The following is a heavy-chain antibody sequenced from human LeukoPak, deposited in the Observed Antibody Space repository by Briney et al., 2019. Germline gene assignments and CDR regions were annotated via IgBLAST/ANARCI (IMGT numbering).Heavy chain of an antibody. Sequence: GGSLRLSCAASGFTFSNAWMSWVRQAPGTGLEWVGRIKSKSDGGTTDHAAPVKGRFTVSRDDSKNTLYMEMNSLQTEDTAVYYCTTYASGSHRDWGQGTLVTVSS. CDR1: GFTFSNAW. CDR3: TTYASGSHRD. CDR2: IKSKSDGGTT. V-gene: IGHV3-15*01. D-gene: IGHD3-10*01. J-gene: IGHJ4*02.